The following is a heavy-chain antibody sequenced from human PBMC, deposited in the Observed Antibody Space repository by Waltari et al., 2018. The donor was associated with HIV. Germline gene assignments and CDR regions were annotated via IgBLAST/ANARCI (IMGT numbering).Heavy chain of an antibody. Sequence: VQLVESGGALVKPGGSLRLSCEVSGFPFRRYAMTWVRQAPGTGLQCLLSIISDRKYIYYEQSLKGPFPISRDNAKSSVFLQMNNLRDADTATYYCAATVTTRGTFDSWGQGTVVAV. J-gene: IGHJ4*02. CDR2: IISDRKYI. CDR1: GFPFRRYA. V-gene: IGHV3-21*06. CDR3: AATVTTRGTFDS. D-gene: IGHD4-17*01.